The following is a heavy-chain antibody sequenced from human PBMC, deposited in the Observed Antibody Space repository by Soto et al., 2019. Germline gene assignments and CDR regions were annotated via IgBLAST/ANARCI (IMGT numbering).Heavy chain of an antibody. CDR3: ARDGSIGWYGLDYYYYYGMDV. CDR1: GFTFSSYS. D-gene: IGHD6-19*01. J-gene: IGHJ6*02. CDR2: ISSSSSYI. Sequence: EVQLVESGGGLVKPGGSLRLSCAASGFTFSSYSRNWVRQAPGKGLEWVSSISSSSSYIYYADSVKGRFTISRDNAKNSLYLQMNSLRAEDTAVYYCARDGSIGWYGLDYYYYYGMDVWGQGTTVTVSS. V-gene: IGHV3-21*01.